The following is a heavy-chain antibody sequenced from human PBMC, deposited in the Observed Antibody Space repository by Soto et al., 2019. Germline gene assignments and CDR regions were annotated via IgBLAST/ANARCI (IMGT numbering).Heavy chain of an antibody. D-gene: IGHD3-9*01. V-gene: IGHV3-33*01. CDR2: IWYDGSNK. J-gene: IGHJ4*02. Sequence: GGSLRLSCAASGFTFSSYGLHWVRQAPGKGLEWVAVIWYDGSNKYYADSVKGRFTISRDNSKNTLYLQMNSLRAEDTAVYYCARDARPYYDILTGSYYFDYWGQGT. CDR3: ARDARPYYDILTGSYYFDY. CDR1: GFTFSSYG.